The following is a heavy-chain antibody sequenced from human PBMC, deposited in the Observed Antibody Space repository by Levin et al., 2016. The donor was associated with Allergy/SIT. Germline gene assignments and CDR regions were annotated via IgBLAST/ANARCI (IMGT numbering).Heavy chain of an antibody. CDR2: ISAYNGNT. CDR3: ARDHRIWPGAFDI. J-gene: IGHJ3*02. D-gene: IGHD2/OR15-2a*01. V-gene: IGHV1-18*01. Sequence: WVRQAPGQGLEWMGWISAYNGNTNYAQKLQGRVTMTTDTSTSTAYMELRSLRSDDTAVYYCARDHRIWPGAFDIWGQGTMVTVSS.